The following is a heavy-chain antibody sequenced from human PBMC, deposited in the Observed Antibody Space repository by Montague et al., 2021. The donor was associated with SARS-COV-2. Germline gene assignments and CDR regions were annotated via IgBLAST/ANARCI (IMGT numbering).Heavy chain of an antibody. V-gene: IGHV4-31*03. CDR2: IYYSGST. CDR3: ASVQGINMLVVGIGAFDT. J-gene: IGHJ3*02. Sequence: TLSLTCTVSGGSISSGGYYWSWIRQPPGKGLEWIGYIYYSGSTYYNPSLKGRVTISVDTSKNQFSLKLSSVTAADTAVYYCASVQGINMLVVGIGAFDTWGQGTMVTVSS. CDR1: GGSISSGGYY. D-gene: IGHD3-22*01.